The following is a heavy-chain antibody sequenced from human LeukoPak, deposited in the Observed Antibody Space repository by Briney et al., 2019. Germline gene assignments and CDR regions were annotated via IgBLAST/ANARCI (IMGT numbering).Heavy chain of an antibody. D-gene: IGHD6-6*01. CDR1: GYTFTGYY. Sequence: ASVKVSCKASGYTFTGYYMHWVRQAPGQGLEWMGWINPNSGGANYAQKFQGRVTMTRDTSISTAYMGLSRLRSDDTAVYYCARDIRTGLALAARPGVSDNYWGQGTLVTVSS. CDR3: ARDIRTGLALAARPGVSDNY. J-gene: IGHJ4*02. V-gene: IGHV1-2*02. CDR2: INPNSGGA.